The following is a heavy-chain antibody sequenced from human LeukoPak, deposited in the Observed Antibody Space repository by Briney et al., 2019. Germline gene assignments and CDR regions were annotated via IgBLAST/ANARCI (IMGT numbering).Heavy chain of an antibody. J-gene: IGHJ6*02. CDR1: GFTFSSYS. D-gene: IGHD3-22*01. V-gene: IGHV3-48*02. Sequence: SGGSLRLSCAASGFTFSSYSMNWVRQAPGKGLEWVSYISSSSSTKYYADSVKGRFTISRDNAKNSLYLQMNSLRDEDTAVYYCARDGRLYYYDSSGYYFRLHRLDEYYYYGMDVWGQGTTVTVSS. CDR3: ARDGRLYYYDSSGYYFRLHRLDEYYYYGMDV. CDR2: ISSSSSTK.